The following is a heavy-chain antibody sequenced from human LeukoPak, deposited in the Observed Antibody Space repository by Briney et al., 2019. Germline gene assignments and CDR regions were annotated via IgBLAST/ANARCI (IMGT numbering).Heavy chain of an antibody. Sequence: ASVKVSCKASGYTFTSYYMHWVRQAPGQGLEWMGIINPSGGSTSYAQKFQGRVTMTRDTSPSTVCMELSSLRSEDTAVYYCARAELRRHNWFDPWGQGTLVTVSS. D-gene: IGHD1-26*01. CDR3: ARAELRRHNWFDP. CDR2: INPSGGST. J-gene: IGHJ5*02. CDR1: GYTFTSYY. V-gene: IGHV1-46*01.